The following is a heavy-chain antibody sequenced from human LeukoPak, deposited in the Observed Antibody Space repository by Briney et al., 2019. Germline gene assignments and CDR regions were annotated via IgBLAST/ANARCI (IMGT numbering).Heavy chain of an antibody. D-gene: IGHD6-19*01. CDR2: IFYSGST. CDR1: GGSISSSSFY. CDR3: ARQAFTSGQGLRNKWFDP. J-gene: IGHJ5*02. V-gene: IGHV4-39*01. Sequence: AETLFLTCTVSGGSISSSSFYWGWIRQPPGKGLEWIGTIFYSGSTYYNPSLKSRVTMSVDTSKNQFSLRLSPVTAADTSVYYCARQAFTSGQGLRNKWFDPWGQGSLVTVSS.